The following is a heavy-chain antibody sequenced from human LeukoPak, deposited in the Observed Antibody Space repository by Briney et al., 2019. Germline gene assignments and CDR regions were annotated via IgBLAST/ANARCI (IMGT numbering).Heavy chain of an antibody. CDR3: ARHAGSSGYPSSFDY. J-gene: IGHJ4*02. CDR1: GGSISSGSYY. Sequence: SETLSLTCTVSGGSISSGSYYWGWLRQPPGKGLEWIGTIHYSGSTYYNPSLKSRVTRSVDTSKNQFSLKLSSVTAADTAVYYCARHAGSSGYPSSFDYWGQGTLVTVSS. D-gene: IGHD3-22*01. CDR2: IHYSGST. V-gene: IGHV4-39*01.